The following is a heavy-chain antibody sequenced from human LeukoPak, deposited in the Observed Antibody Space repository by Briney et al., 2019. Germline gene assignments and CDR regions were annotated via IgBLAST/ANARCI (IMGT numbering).Heavy chain of an antibody. D-gene: IGHD5-12*01. CDR1: GFTVSSNY. CDR2: IYSGGST. J-gene: IGHJ4*02. V-gene: IGHV3-53*04. Sequence: QPGGSLRLSCAASGFTVSSNYMSWVRQAPGKGLEWVSVIYSGGSTYYADSVKGRFTISRHNSKNTLYLQMNSLRAEDTAVYYCASQSKWLREDMAPTYWGQGTLVTVSS. CDR3: ASQSKWLREDMAPTY.